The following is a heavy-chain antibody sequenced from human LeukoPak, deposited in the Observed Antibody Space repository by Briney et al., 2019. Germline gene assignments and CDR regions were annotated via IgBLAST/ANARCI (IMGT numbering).Heavy chain of an antibody. J-gene: IGHJ3*02. V-gene: IGHV1-2*02. Sequence: GASVKVSCKASGYTFTGYYMHWVRQAPGQGLEWMGWINPNSGGTNYAQKFQGRVTMTRDTSISTAYMELSRLRSDDTAVYYCARREMIAAAGYDAFDIWGQGTMVTVSS. CDR3: ARREMIAAAGYDAFDI. CDR2: INPNSGGT. D-gene: IGHD6-13*01. CDR1: GYTFTGYY.